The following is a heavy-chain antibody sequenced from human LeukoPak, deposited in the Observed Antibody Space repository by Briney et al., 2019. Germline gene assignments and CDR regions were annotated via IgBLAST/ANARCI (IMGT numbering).Heavy chain of an antibody. Sequence: GGSLRLSCAASGFTFSGYGMHWVRQAPGKGLEWVAFMRYDGSRQFYADSVKGRFTISRDNSKNTLYLQMNSLRAEDTAVYYCARGSSVTANNFDYWGQGTLVTVSS. J-gene: IGHJ4*02. D-gene: IGHD4-11*01. CDR2: MRYDGSRQ. CDR1: GFTFSGYG. CDR3: ARGSSVTANNFDY. V-gene: IGHV3-30*02.